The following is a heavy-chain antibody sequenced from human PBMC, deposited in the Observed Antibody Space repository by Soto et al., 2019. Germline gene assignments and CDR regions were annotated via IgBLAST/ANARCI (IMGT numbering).Heavy chain of an antibody. CDR1: GFTFSSYW. CDR2: IKQDGSEK. V-gene: IGHV3-7*01. Sequence: PGGSLRLSCAASGFTFSSYWMSWVRQAPGKGLEWVANIKQDGSEKYYVDSVKGRFTISRDNAKNSLYLQMNSLRAEDTAVYYCARDTTPFIVVVPAAILLYYYYYYMDVWGKGTTVTVSS. J-gene: IGHJ6*03. D-gene: IGHD2-2*01. CDR3: ARDTTPFIVVVPAAILLYYYYYYMDV.